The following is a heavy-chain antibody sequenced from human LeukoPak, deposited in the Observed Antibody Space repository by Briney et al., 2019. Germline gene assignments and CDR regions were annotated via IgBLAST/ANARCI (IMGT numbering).Heavy chain of an antibody. CDR2: IYYSGSI. D-gene: IGHD6-19*01. CDR3: AITPQNSSGWSDC. Sequence: PSDTLSLTCAVSGYSISSSNWWGWIRQPPGKGLEWIGYIYYSGSIYYNPSLKSRVTMSVDTSKNQFSLKLSSVTAVGTAVYYCAITPQNSSGWSDCWGQGTLVTVSS. J-gene: IGHJ4*02. V-gene: IGHV4-28*05. CDR1: GYSISSSNW.